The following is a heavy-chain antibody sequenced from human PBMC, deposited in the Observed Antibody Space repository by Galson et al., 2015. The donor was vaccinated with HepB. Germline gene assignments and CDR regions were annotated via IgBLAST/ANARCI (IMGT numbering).Heavy chain of an antibody. J-gene: IGHJ3*02. V-gene: IGHV4-4*07. D-gene: IGHD3-10*01. CDR2: IYTSGST. CDR1: GGSISSYY. CDR3: ARQELLLWFGEFGAFDI. Sequence: SETLSLTCTVSGGSISSYYWSWIRQPAGKGLEWIGRIYTSGSTNYNPSLKSRVTMSVDTSKNQFSLKLSPVTAADTAVYYCARQELLLWFGEFGAFDIWGQGAMVTVSS.